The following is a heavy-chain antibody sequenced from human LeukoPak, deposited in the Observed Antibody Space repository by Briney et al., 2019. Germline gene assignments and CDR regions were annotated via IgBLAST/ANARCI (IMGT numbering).Heavy chain of an antibody. CDR2: IKHDGSEKQDGSEK. Sequence: PGGSLRLSCAASRFTFSQYWMSWVRQAPGKGLEWVANIKHDGSEKQDGSEKNYVDSVKGRFTISRDNAKNSLYLQMNSLRAEDTAVYYCARSGRGVDSFYFYMDVWGKGTTVTVSS. J-gene: IGHJ6*03. CDR3: ARSGRGVDSFYFYMDV. D-gene: IGHD3-10*01. CDR1: RFTFSQYW. V-gene: IGHV3-7*01.